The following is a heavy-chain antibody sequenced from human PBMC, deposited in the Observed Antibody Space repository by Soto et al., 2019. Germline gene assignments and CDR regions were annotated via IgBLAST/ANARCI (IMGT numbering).Heavy chain of an antibody. J-gene: IGHJ4*02. Sequence: ELQLVESGGGLVKPGGSLRLSCAASGFDFSNGWMSWVRQAPGKGLEWVGRIKSKTDGGTTDYAAPVKGRFTISRAAPQTTLYLQMSMLKMVVTAVYYCTTDEWEWCRGSLVTGSS. V-gene: IGHV3-15*01. CDR1: GFDFSNGW. CDR2: IKSKTDGGTT. D-gene: IGHD1-26*01. CDR3: TTDEWE.